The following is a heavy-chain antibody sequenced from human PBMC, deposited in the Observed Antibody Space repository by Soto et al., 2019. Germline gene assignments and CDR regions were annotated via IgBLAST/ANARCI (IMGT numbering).Heavy chain of an antibody. Sequence: EVQLVESGGGLVQPGRSLRLSCAASGFTFDEHAMHWVRQAPGKGPEWVSGISWNSGSIGYADSVKGRFTISRDNAKNSWHRQMISLRAEDTALDYCVEDLGPTGTHGDYWGQGTLVTVSS. J-gene: IGHJ4*02. CDR2: ISWNSGSI. CDR1: GFTFDEHA. V-gene: IGHV3-9*01. CDR3: VEDLGPTGTHGDY. D-gene: IGHD3-10*01.